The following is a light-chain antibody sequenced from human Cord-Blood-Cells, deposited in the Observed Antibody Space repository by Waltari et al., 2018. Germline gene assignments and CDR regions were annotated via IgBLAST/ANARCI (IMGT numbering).Light chain of an antibody. V-gene: IGLV2-14*01. J-gene: IGLJ2*01. Sequence: QSALTQPASVSGSPGQSITIPCTGTSSDVGGYNSFSWYQQPPGKAPKLMIYEVSNRPSGVSNRFSGSKSGNMASLTISGLQAEDEADYYCSSYTSSSTVVFGGGTKLTVL. CDR3: SSYTSSSTVV. CDR1: SSDVGGYNS. CDR2: EVS.